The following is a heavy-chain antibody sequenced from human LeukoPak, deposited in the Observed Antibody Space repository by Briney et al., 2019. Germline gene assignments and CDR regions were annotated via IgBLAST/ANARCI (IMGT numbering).Heavy chain of an antibody. Sequence: PSETLCLSCTASGGFISSHYWSWIRQPPGKGPEWIWYIYYSGSTNYNPSLKSRVTISVDTSKNQFSLKLSSVTAADTAVYYCARTYYGVGWFDPWGQGTLVTVSS. CDR2: IYYSGST. D-gene: IGHD4-17*01. CDR3: ARTYYGVGWFDP. V-gene: IGHV4-59*11. J-gene: IGHJ5*02. CDR1: GGFISSHY.